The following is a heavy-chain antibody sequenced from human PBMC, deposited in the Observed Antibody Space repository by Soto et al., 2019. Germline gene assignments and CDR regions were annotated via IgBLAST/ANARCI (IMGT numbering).Heavy chain of an antibody. J-gene: IGHJ5*02. CDR2: ISYSGST. D-gene: IGHD2-15*01. CDR1: GPSFSPYS. V-gene: IGHV4-59*01. Sequence: PSETLSLSCPFSGPSFSPYSWTWFRRPPGKGLEWIGYISYSGSTNYNPSLKSRVTISFDASKNEISLQVRSATAADAAVYYCARDLKEYCSDGKCNWFDPWGQGTLVTVSS. CDR3: ARDLKEYCSDGKCNWFDP.